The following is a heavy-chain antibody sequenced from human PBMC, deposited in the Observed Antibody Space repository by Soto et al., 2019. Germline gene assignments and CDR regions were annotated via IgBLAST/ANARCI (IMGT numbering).Heavy chain of an antibody. CDR1: GFSFGSYA. CDR3: ARWSYLDY. J-gene: IGHJ4*02. Sequence: GGSLRLSCAASGFSFGSYALSWVRQAPGKGLEWVSTISGSDGKTFYADSVKGRFSISRDTSQSTLYLQINSLRADDTAMYYCARWSYLDYWGQGTRVTVSS. D-gene: IGHD3-3*01. V-gene: IGHV3-23*01. CDR2: ISGSDGKT.